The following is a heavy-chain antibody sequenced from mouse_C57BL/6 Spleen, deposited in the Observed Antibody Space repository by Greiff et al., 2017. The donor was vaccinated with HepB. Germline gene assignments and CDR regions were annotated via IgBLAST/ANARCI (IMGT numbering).Heavy chain of an antibody. D-gene: IGHD2-5*01. CDR2: IHPNSGST. Sequence: LVKPGASVKLSCKASGYTFTSYWMHWVKQRPGQGLEWIGMIHPNSGSTNYNEKFKSKATLTVDKSSSTSYMQLSSLTSEDSAVYYCAREYSNSYYYAMDYWGQGTSVTVSS. CDR3: AREYSNSYYYAMDY. J-gene: IGHJ4*01. CDR1: GYTFTSYW. V-gene: IGHV1-64*01.